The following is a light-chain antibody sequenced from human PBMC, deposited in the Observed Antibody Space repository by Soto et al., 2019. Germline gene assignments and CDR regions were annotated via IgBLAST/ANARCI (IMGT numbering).Light chain of an antibody. CDR3: QQSFSPLTFGGGTPQLT. V-gene: IGKV3D-15*01. CDR1: QSVSSN. Sequence: EIVMTQSPATLSVSPGERATLSCRASQSVSSNLAWYQQKPGQAPRLLIYGASTRATGIPARFSGSGSGTEFTLTISSLQSEDFATYYCQQSFSPLTFGGGTPQLTFGGGTKVEIK. CDR2: GAS. J-gene: IGKJ4*01.